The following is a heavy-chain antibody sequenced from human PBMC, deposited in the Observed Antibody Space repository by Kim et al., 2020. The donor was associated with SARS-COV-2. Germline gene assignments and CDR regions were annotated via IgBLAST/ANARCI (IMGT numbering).Heavy chain of an antibody. V-gene: IGHV3-7*01. CDR3: AIITWSQGDH. D-gene: IGHD3-10*01. Sequence: YVDSVKGRFTISRDNAKRSLYLQMSSLRGEDTAVYYCAIITWSQGDHWGQGTLVSVSS. J-gene: IGHJ4*02.